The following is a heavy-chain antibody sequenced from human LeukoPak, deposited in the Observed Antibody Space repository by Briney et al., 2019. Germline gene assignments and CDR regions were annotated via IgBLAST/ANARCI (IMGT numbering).Heavy chain of an antibody. CDR3: ARAAGVGACRPIDY. CDR1: GFTFSSYS. J-gene: IGHJ4*02. D-gene: IGHD3-16*01. CDR2: ISSSSSYI. Sequence: GGPLRLSCAASGFTFSSYSMNSVRQPPGKGLEWVSSISSSSSYIYYADSVKGRFTISRDNAKNSLYLQMNSLRAEDRAVYYCARAAGVGACRPIDYLGQGTLVTVSS. V-gene: IGHV3-21*01.